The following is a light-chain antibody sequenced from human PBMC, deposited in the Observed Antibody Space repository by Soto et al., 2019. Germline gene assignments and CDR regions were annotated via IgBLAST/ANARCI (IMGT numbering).Light chain of an antibody. CDR1: QGIRNY. J-gene: IGKJ4*01. CDR3: QEYDTAPLT. V-gene: IGKV1-27*01. CDR2: HTS. Sequence: IQMTQSPSSLSASVGDRVTITCRACQGIRNYVAWYQQKPGKVPSLLMYHTSTLQSGVPPRFSGSGSGTDFTLTISSLQPEDVATYYCQEYDTAPLTFGGGTKVEIK.